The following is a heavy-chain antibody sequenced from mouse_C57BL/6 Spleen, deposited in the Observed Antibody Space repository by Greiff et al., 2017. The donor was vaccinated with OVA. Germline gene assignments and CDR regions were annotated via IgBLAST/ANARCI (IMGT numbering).Heavy chain of an antibody. Sequence: DVKLQESGPGLAKPSQTLSLTCSVTGYSITSDYWNWIRKFPGNKLEYMGYISYSGSTYYNPSLKSRISITRDTSKNQYYLQLNSVTTEDTATYYGARSYYYGSSYPWYFDVWGTGTTVTVSS. CDR1: GYSITSDY. J-gene: IGHJ1*03. V-gene: IGHV3-8*01. CDR3: ARSYYYGSSYPWYFDV. CDR2: ISYSGST. D-gene: IGHD1-1*01.